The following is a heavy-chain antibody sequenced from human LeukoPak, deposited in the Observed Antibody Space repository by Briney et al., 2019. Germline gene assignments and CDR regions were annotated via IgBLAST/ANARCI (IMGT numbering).Heavy chain of an antibody. CDR3: ARDQISGWYYYYGMDV. CDR2: TYYRSKSYN. J-gene: IGHJ6*02. CDR1: GDSVSSNSAA. D-gene: IGHD6-19*01. Sequence: SQTLSLTCAISGDSVSSNSAAWNWIRQSPSRGLEWLGWTYYRSKSYNDYAVSVKSRITINPDTSKNQFFLQLNSVTPEDTAVYYCARDQISGWYYYYGMDVWGQGTTVTVSS. V-gene: IGHV6-1*01.